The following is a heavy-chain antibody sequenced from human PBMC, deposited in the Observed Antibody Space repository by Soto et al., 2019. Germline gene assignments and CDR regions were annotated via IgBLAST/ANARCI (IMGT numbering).Heavy chain of an antibody. CDR2: MSYDGTKQ. Sequence: PGGSMRLSCAASGFTFSTYGMHWVRQAPGKGLEWVAAMSYDGTKQYYVDSVKGRFTISRDNSRNTLFLQLNSLRDEDTAVYYCAKEYGSTCFDHWGQGTPVTASS. J-gene: IGHJ4*02. D-gene: IGHD6-13*01. CDR1: GFTFSTYG. CDR3: AKEYGSTCFDH. V-gene: IGHV3-30*18.